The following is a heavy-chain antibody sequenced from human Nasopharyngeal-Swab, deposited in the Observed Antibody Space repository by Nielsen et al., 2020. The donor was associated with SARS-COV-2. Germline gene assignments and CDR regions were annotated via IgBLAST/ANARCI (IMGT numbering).Heavy chain of an antibody. V-gene: IGHV3-15*01. J-gene: IGHJ6*04. CDR3: TTYSSGWL. Sequence: GESLKISCATSGFTFSKAWMSWVRQAPGKGPEWVGRIKSRAAGGTTDYAAPVIGRFTVSRDDLESTLYLQMSSLKTEDTAVYYCTTYSSGWLWGKGTTVTVSS. D-gene: IGHD6-19*01. CDR1: GFTFSKAW. CDR2: IKSRAAGGTT.